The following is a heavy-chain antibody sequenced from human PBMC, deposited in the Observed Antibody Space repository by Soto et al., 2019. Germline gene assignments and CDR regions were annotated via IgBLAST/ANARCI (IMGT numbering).Heavy chain of an antibody. CDR3: ARHAPYGDIPFDL. J-gene: IGHJ4*02. D-gene: IGHD4-17*01. Sequence: QLQLQESGPRLVKPSETLSLTCTVSGGSISGSISYWGWIRQPPEKGLEWIGSIYSGGATSYSPSLKTRDNLSVDPSKNQFSLTLTSATAAGTSVYFCARHAPYGDIPFDLWGQGAQVTVSS. CDR2: IYSGGAT. V-gene: IGHV4-39*01. CDR1: GGSISGSISY.